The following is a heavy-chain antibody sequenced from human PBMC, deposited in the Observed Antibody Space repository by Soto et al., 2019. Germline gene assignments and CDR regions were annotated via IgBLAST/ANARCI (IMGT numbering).Heavy chain of an antibody. CDR2: INHSGST. J-gene: IGHJ4*02. Sequence: QVQLQQWGAGLLKPSETLSLTCAVYGGSFSGYYWSWIRQPPGKGLEWIGEINHSGSTNYNPSLMSRVTISVDTSKNQLSLKLSSVTDADTAVYYCARGPYDYVWGRYRQPFDYWGQGTLVTVSS. CDR3: ARGPYDYVWGRYRQPFDY. V-gene: IGHV4-34*01. CDR1: GGSFSGYY. D-gene: IGHD3-16*02.